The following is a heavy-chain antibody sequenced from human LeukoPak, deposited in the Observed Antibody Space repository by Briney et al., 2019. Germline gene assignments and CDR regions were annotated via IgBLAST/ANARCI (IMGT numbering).Heavy chain of an antibody. D-gene: IGHD3-22*01. J-gene: IGHJ4*02. Sequence: GGSLRLSCAASGFTFSDYAMSWVRQVPGKGLEWVPTLSGSGTTTFYANSVKGRFTISRDSSKNTLYLQMNNLRAADTALYYCTKDYDTVGYYSSDYWGQGTLVTVSS. CDR2: LSGSGTTT. CDR1: GFTFSDYA. CDR3: TKDYDTVGYYSSDY. V-gene: IGHV3-23*01.